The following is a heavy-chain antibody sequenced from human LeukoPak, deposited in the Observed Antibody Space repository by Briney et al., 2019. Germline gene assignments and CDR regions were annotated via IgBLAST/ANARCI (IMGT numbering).Heavy chain of an antibody. J-gene: IGHJ4*02. CDR2: IYYSGST. V-gene: IGHV4-59*12. D-gene: IGHD6-19*01. Sequence: SETLSLTCTVSGGSISSYYWSWIRQPPGKGLEWIGYIYYSGSTNYNPSLKSRVTISVDTSKNQFSLKLSSVTAADTAVYYCASEHSSGWSGFDYWGQGTLVTVSS. CDR3: ASEHSSGWSGFDY. CDR1: GGSISSYY.